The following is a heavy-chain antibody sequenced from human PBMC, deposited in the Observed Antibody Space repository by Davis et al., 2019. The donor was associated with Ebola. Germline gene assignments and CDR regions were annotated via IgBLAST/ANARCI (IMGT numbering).Heavy chain of an antibody. CDR1: GYTFIGHY. Sequence: ASVKVSCKASGYTFIGHYIHWVRQAPGQGLEWMGWINPNTGDTKYGQRFQGRVTMTRDTSISTAYMELSRLRSDDTAVYYCARGYYDTSGNPARAVDIWGQGTMVTVSS. D-gene: IGHD3-22*01. J-gene: IGHJ3*02. CDR2: INPNTGDT. CDR3: ARGYYDTSGNPARAVDI. V-gene: IGHV1-2*02.